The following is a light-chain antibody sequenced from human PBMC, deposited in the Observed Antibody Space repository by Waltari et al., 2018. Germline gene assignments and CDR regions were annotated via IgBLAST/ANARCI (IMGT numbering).Light chain of an antibody. V-gene: IGKV1-33*01. CDR2: DAS. Sequence: DIQMTQSPSSLSASVGDRVTITCQASQDITNYLNWYQLKPGKAPKLLIYDASNLETGVPSRFSGSGSRTDFTFTISSLQPEDVATYYCQQYDNLPLTFGGGTKVEIK. CDR1: QDITNY. J-gene: IGKJ4*01. CDR3: QQYDNLPLT.